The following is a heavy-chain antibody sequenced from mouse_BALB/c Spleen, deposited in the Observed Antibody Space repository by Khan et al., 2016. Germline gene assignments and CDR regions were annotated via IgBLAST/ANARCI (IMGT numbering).Heavy chain of an antibody. CDR3: ARGDY. CDR2: ISSGSSTI. CDR1: GFTFSRFG. J-gene: IGHJ2*01. Sequence: EVELVESGGGLVQPGGSRKLSCAASGFTFSRFGMHWVRQAPEKGLEWVAYISSGSSTIYYADTLNGRFTISRDNPKNALFLQMTSLRSEDTAMYYCARGDYWGQGTTLTVSS. V-gene: IGHV5-17*02.